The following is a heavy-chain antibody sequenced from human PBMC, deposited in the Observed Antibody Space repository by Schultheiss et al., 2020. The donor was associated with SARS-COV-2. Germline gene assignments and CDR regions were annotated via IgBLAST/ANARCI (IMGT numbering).Heavy chain of an antibody. V-gene: IGHV3-15*01. J-gene: IGHJ3*02. CDR2: IKSRISGETT. D-gene: IGHD3/OR15-3a*01. Sequence: GGSLRLSCAASGFTFSSYWMSWVRQAPGKGLEWVGRIKSRISGETTDYAAPVKGRFIVSRDDSKNTVYLQMNSLKIEDTAVYYCARVIGLARVDAFDIWGQGTMVT. CDR3: ARVIGLARVDAFDI. CDR1: GFTFSSYW.